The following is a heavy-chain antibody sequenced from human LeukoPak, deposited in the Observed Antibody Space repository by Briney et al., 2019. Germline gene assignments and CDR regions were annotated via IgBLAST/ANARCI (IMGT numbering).Heavy chain of an antibody. J-gene: IGHJ4*02. CDR3: TGVEMATISDY. V-gene: IGHV3-15*01. Sequence: GGSLRLSCAASGFTFSSYGMHWVRQAPGKGLEWVGRIKSKTDGGTTDYAAPVKGRFTISRDDSKNTLYLQMNSLKTEDTAVYYCTGVEMATISDYWGQGTLVTVSS. D-gene: IGHD5-24*01. CDR1: GFTFSSYG. CDR2: IKSKTDGGTT.